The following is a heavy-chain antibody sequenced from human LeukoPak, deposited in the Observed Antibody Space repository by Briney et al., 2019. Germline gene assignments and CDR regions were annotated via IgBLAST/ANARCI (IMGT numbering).Heavy chain of an antibody. D-gene: IGHD4-11*01. V-gene: IGHV4-59*08. J-gene: IGHJ4*02. CDR3: ARHDYSNPRLDY. Sequence: PSETLSLPCTVSGGSISSYYWSWIRQPPGKGLEWIGYISYSGYTNYNPSLKSRVTISVDTSKNKFSLRLSSVTAADTAVYYCARHDYSNPRLDYWGQGTLVTVSS. CDR1: GGSISSYY. CDR2: ISYSGYT.